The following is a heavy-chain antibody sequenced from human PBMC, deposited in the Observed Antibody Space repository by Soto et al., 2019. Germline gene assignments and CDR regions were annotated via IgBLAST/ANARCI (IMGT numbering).Heavy chain of an antibody. D-gene: IGHD2-2*01. CDR2: IYYSGST. Sequence: PSETLSLTCTASGGSISSYYWSWIRQPPGKGLEWIGYIYYSGSTNYNPSLKSRVTISVDTSKNQFSLKLSSVTAADTAVYYCARAKVYCSSTSCYFIYFDYWGQGTLVTVSS. V-gene: IGHV4-59*08. CDR1: GGSISSYY. CDR3: ARAKVYCSSTSCYFIYFDY. J-gene: IGHJ4*02.